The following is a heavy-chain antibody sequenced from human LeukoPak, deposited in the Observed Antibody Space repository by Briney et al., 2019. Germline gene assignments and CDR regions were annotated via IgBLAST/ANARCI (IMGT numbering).Heavy chain of an antibody. D-gene: IGHD5-18*01. V-gene: IGHV1-69*13. CDR1: GGTFSSYA. CDR2: IIPIFGTA. J-gene: IGHJ4*02. Sequence: GASVGVSCKASGGTFSSYAISWVRQAPGQGLEWMGGIIPIFGTANYAQKFQGRVTITADESTSTAYMELSSLRSEDTAVYYCARLYSYAGPGDYWGQGTLVTVSS. CDR3: ARLYSYAGPGDY.